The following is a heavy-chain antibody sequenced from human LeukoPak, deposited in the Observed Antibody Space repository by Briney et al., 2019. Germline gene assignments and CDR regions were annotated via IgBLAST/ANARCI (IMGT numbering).Heavy chain of an antibody. CDR1: GGSISSHG. J-gene: IGHJ4*02. Sequence: SSETLSLTCTVSGGSISSHGWGWIRRPPGKGLEWLGCINYSGSTHYNPSLESRVTISAATSKNQFSLKLSSVTAADTAVYYCGRVRGLGVNSPYFDYWGQGILVTVSS. D-gene: IGHD3-10*01. CDR2: INYSGST. V-gene: IGHV4-59*08. CDR3: GRVRGLGVNSPYFDY.